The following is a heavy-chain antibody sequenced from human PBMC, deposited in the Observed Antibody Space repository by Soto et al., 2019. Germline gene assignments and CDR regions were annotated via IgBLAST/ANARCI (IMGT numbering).Heavy chain of an antibody. CDR3: AKARRSTTNCYFPDY. D-gene: IGHD2-2*01. Sequence: PGGSLRLSCAASGFTFSTYTMSWVRRAPGKGLEWVSAISGSGASPSYADSVQGRFPISRDNPKRTLYLQMNNLRAEDTAVYYCAKARRSTTNCYFPDYRGQGTLVTVSS. J-gene: IGHJ4*02. CDR1: GFTFSTYT. CDR2: ISGSGASP. V-gene: IGHV3-23*01.